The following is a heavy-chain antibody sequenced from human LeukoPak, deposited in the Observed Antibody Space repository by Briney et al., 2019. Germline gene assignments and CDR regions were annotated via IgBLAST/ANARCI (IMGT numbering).Heavy chain of an antibody. CDR3: ARRFLYDSSGYYSTWGFDY. J-gene: IGHJ4*02. Sequence: GESLKISCKGSGDSFTSYWIGWVRQMPGRGLEWMGIIYPGDSDTRYSPSFQGQVTISADKSISTAYLQWSSLKASDTAMYYCARRFLYDSSGYYSTWGFDYWGQGTLVTVSS. CDR2: IYPGDSDT. D-gene: IGHD3-22*01. V-gene: IGHV5-51*01. CDR1: GDSFTSYW.